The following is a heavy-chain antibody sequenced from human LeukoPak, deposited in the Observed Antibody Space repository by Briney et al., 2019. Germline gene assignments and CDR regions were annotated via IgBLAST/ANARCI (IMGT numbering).Heavy chain of an antibody. CDR1: GDSVSSNSAA. CDR3: ARGDAYSSSYLV. J-gene: IGHJ6*04. D-gene: IGHD6-13*01. V-gene: IGHV6-1*01. Sequence: SQTLSLTCAISGDSVSSNSAAWNWIRQSPSRGLEWLGRVYYRSAWYNESAVSVKSRITINPDTSKNQYSLQLNSETPEDTAVYYCARGDAYSSSYLVWGKGTTVTVSS. CDR2: VYYRSAWYN.